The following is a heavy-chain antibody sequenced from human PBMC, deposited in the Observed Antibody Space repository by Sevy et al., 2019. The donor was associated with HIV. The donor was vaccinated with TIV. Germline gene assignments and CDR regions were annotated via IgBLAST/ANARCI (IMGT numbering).Heavy chain of an antibody. V-gene: IGHV1-2*06. CDR3: AREGITMVQGVIMSVDY. Sequence: ASVKVSCKASGYTFTGYYMHWVRQAPGQGLEWMGRINPNSGGTNYAQKFQGRVTMTRETSISTAYMELSRLRSDDTAVYYCAREGITMVQGVIMSVDYWGQGTLVTVSS. CDR2: INPNSGGT. J-gene: IGHJ4*02. CDR1: GYTFTGYY. D-gene: IGHD3-10*01.